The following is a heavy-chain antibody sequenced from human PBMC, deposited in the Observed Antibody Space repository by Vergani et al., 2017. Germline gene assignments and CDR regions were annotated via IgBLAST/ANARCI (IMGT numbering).Heavy chain of an antibody. J-gene: IGHJ3*02. CDR2: IYYSGST. D-gene: IGHD3-3*01. CDR1: GGSISSGGYY. V-gene: IGHV4-31*03. CDR3: ARYVRLGSDGTIFGVVTSHDAFHI. Sequence: QVQLQESGPGLVKPSQTLSLTCTVSGGSISSGGYYWSWIRQHPGKGLEWLGYIYYSGSTYYNPSLKSRVTISVDTSKNQFSLKLSSVTAADTAVYYCARYVRLGSDGTIFGVVTSHDAFHIWGQGTMVTVSS.